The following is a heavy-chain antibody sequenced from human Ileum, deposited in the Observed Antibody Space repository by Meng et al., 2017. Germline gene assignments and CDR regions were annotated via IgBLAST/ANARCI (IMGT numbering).Heavy chain of an antibody. CDR1: SSW. D-gene: IGHD3-22*01. V-gene: IGHV4-4*01. CDR2: IFRSGRT. Sequence: VKLQESVPRIVKLAGTRSLTATVSSSWGSQVPQPQGKGLDGIGEIFRSGRTKYNPSLKRRVTISIDKSKSQISLKLSAVTAADTAVYSCATSNDRDVYYLGYWGQGTLVTVSS. J-gene: IGHJ4*02. CDR3: ATSNDRDVYYLGY.